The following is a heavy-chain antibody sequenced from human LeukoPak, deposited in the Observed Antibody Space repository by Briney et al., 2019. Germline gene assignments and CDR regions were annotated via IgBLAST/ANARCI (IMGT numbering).Heavy chain of an antibody. CDR1: GRSFSAYY. CDR2: INHSGST. CDR3: ARGRTFDN. V-gene: IGHV4-34*01. J-gene: IGHJ4*02. Sequence: RTSETLSLTCAVYGRSFSAYYWSWIRQPPGKGLQWIGEINHSGSTNYNPSLKSRVTISVDTSKNQFSLRLSSVTAADTAVYYCARGRTFDNWGQGTLVTVSS.